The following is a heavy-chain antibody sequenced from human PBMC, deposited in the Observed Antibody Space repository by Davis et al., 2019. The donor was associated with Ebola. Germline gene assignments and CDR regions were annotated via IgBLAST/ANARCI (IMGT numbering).Heavy chain of an antibody. Sequence: GGSLRLSCAASGFTFSSYSMNWVRQAPGKGLEWVANIKQDGNEKYYVDSVKGRFTISRDSSRNTLYLQMNSLRADDTATYYCTRGRGGSSWELYWGRGTLVAVSS. CDR2: IKQDGNEK. D-gene: IGHD6-13*01. V-gene: IGHV3-7*03. J-gene: IGHJ4*02. CDR3: TRGRGGSSWELY. CDR1: GFTFSSYS.